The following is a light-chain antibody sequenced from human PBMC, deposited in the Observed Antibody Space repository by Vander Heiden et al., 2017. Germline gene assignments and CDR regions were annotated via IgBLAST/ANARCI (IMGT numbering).Light chain of an antibody. V-gene: IGKV3-20*01. CDR2: GAS. CDR3: HQDGSSPKT. CDR1: QSVYNRF. J-gene: IGKJ1*01. Sequence: EIVLTQSPGTLSLSLGERASLPCRASQSVYNRFLAWYQQKPGQAPRLLIYGASSRASGIPDRVSGSGSGTDFTLTISRLEPEDFAVYYCHQDGSSPKTFGQGTKVEIK.